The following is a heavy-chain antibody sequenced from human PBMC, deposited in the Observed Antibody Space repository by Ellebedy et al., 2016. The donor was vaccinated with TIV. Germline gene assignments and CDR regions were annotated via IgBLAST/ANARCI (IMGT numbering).Heavy chain of an antibody. CDR1: GGSISSGGYY. CDR2: IYYSGST. Sequence: LRLSXTVSGGSISSGGYYWSWIRQHPGKGLEWIGYIYYSGSTYYNPSLKSRVTISVDTSKNQFSLKLSSVTAADTAVYYCARHHEKWFGGGWFDPWGQGTLVTVSS. V-gene: IGHV4-31*03. CDR3: ARHHEKWFGGGWFDP. D-gene: IGHD3-10*01. J-gene: IGHJ5*02.